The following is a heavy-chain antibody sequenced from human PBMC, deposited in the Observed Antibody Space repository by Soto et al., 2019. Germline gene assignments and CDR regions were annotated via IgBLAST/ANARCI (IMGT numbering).Heavy chain of an antibody. D-gene: IGHD6-6*01. J-gene: IGHJ6*02. CDR1: GGTFSSYA. V-gene: IGHV1-69*01. CDR2: IIPIFGTA. CDR3: ARSGYSSSSVVGAGDYYYYYGMDV. Sequence: QVQLVQSGAEVKKPGSSVKVSCKASGGTFSSYAISWVRQAPGQGLEWMGGIIPIFGTANYAQKCQGRVTITADESTSTAYMELSSLRSEDTAVYYCARSGYSSSSVVGAGDYYYYYGMDVWGQGTTVTVSS.